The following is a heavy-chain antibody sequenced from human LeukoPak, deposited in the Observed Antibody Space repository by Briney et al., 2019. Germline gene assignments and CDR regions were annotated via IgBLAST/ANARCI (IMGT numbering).Heavy chain of an antibody. V-gene: IGHV3-48*01. CDR2: ISNSGSKI. Sequence: GGSLRLSCAASGFTFSSYWMSWIRQAPGKGLEWVAYISNSGSKIYYADSVKGRFTISKDSSKNTLYLQMNSLRAEDTAVYYCARDRGNGAVAGTFDYWGQGTLVTVSS. J-gene: IGHJ4*02. D-gene: IGHD6-19*01. CDR3: ARDRGNGAVAGTFDY. CDR1: GFTFSSYW.